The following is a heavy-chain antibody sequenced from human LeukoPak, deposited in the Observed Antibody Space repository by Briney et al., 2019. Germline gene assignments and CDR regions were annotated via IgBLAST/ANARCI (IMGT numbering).Heavy chain of an antibody. D-gene: IGHD4-17*01. Sequence: GGSLRLSCAASGFTFDDYAMHWVRQAPGKGLEWVSGISGTSGSTYYADSVKGRFTISRDNSKNTLYLQMNSLRAEDTALYYCAGDGYGDGLFDYWGQGTLVTVSS. CDR2: ISGTSGST. CDR3: AGDGYGDGLFDY. V-gene: IGHV3-23*01. CDR1: GFTFDDYA. J-gene: IGHJ4*02.